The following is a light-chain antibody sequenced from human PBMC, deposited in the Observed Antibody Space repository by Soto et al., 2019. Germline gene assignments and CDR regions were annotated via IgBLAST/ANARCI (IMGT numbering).Light chain of an antibody. J-gene: IGKJ1*01. CDR3: QHYNSYSEA. CDR2: KAS. V-gene: IGKV1-5*03. CDR1: QTISSR. Sequence: DIQMTQSPSTLSVSVGDRVTITCRASQTISSRLAWYQQKPGKAPKLLIYKASTLKSGVPSRFSGRGSGTEFTLTINSLQPDDFATYYCQHYNSYSEAFGQGTKVDIK.